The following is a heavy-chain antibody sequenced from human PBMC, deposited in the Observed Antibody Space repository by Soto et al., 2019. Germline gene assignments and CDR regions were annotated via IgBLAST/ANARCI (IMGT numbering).Heavy chain of an antibody. D-gene: IGHD3-10*01. J-gene: IGHJ3*02. V-gene: IGHV1-8*01. Sequence: ASVKVSCKASGYTFTSSDINLVRQATGQGLEWMGWMNPNSGNTGYAQKFQGRVTMTRNTSISTAYMELSSLRSEDTAVYYCARGDSYDAFDIWGQGTMVTVSS. CDR2: MNPNSGNT. CDR3: ARGDSYDAFDI. CDR1: GYTFTSSD.